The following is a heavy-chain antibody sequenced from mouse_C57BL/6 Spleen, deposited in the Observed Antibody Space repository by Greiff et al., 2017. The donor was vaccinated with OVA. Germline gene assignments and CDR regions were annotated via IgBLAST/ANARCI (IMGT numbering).Heavy chain of an antibody. V-gene: IGHV1-22*01. CDR1: GYTFTDYN. J-gene: IGHJ2*01. D-gene: IGHD1-2*01. CDR2: INPNTGGT. CDR3: ASDYYGYYLDY. Sequence: VQLQQSGPELVKPGASVKMSCKASGYTFTDYNMHWVKQSPGKSLEWIGYINPNTGGTSYNQKFKVKATLTVNKSSSPAYMELRSLTSDEYAVYYCASDYYGYYLDYWGQGTTLTVSS.